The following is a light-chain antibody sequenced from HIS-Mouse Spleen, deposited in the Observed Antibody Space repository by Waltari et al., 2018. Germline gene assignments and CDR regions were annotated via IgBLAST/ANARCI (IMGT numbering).Light chain of an antibody. J-gene: IGKJ2*01. CDR3: QQYGSSPYT. CDR1: QSVSSSY. Sequence: EIVLTQSPGTLSLSPGERATLSCRASQSVSSSYLAWYQQKPGQAPRLRSYGASSRATGIPDRFSGSGSGTDFTLTISRLEPEDFAVYYCQQYGSSPYTFGQGTKLEIK. CDR2: GAS. V-gene: IGKV3-20*01.